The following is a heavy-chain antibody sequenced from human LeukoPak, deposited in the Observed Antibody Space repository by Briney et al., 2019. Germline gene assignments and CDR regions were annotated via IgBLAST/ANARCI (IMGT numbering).Heavy chain of an antibody. D-gene: IGHD3-22*01. J-gene: IGHJ4*02. CDR3: AREYYDSSGYYPWDY. Sequence: SVKVSCKASGGTFSSYAISWVRQAPGQGLEWMGGIIPIFGTANYAQKFQGRVTMTRDTSTSTVYMELSSLRSEDTAVYYCAREYYDSSGYYPWDYWGQGTLVTVSS. V-gene: IGHV1-69*05. CDR1: GGTFSSYA. CDR2: IIPIFGTA.